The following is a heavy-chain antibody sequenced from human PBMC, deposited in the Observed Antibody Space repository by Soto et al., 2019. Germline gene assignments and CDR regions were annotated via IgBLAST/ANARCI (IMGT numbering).Heavy chain of an antibody. D-gene: IGHD5-12*01. CDR2: IIPIFGTT. V-gene: IGHV1-69*15. Sequence: QVHLVQSGAEVKKPGSSVNVSCKASGGTFSNYAITWVRQAPGQGLEWVGRIIPIFGTTNVAQKFQGRVTIPAVESTTTAYMELSGLRSDDTAVYYCAKDGGADGYFGNWLDPWGQGTLVTVSS. CDR1: GGTFSNYA. J-gene: IGHJ5*02. CDR3: AKDGGADGYFGNWLDP.